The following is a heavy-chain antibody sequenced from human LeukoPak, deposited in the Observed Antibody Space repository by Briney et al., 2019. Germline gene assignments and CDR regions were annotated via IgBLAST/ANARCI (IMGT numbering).Heavy chain of an antibody. V-gene: IGHV3-9*01. J-gene: IGHJ4*02. CDR1: GFKFDDYA. Sequence: PGRSLRLSCAASGFKFDDYAVHWVRQGPGKGLEWVSGISWNSGIIDYADSVKGRFTISRDNAKNTLYLQMNSLRAEDTAVYYCARDASWSGYPDYWGQGTLVTVSS. CDR3: ARDASWSGYPDY. CDR2: ISWNSGII. D-gene: IGHD3-3*01.